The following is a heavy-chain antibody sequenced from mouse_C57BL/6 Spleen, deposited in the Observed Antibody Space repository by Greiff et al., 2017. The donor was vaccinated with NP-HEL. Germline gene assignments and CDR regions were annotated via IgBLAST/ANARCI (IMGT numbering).Heavy chain of an antibody. D-gene: IGHD2-1*01. CDR3: ARSIYYGNYEGGFDY. J-gene: IGHJ2*01. CDR2: IYPGDGDT. Sequence: QVQLKQSGPELVKPGASVKISCKASGYAFSSSWMNWVKQRPGKGLEWIGRIYPGDGDTNYNGTFKGKATLTADKSSSTAYMQLSSLTSEDSAVYFCARSIYYGNYEGGFDYWGQGTTLTVSS. CDR1: GYAFSSSW. V-gene: IGHV1-82*01.